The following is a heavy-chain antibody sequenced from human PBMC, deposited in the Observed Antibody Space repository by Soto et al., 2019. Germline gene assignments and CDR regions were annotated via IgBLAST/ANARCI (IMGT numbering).Heavy chain of an antibody. V-gene: IGHV4-59*01. CDR2: IYYSGST. Sequence: SETLSLGCTVCGGTISSYYWSWIRQPPGKGLEWIGYIYYSGSTNDNPSLKSRVTISVDTSKNQFSLKLSAVTAADTAVYYCARDVPDGMDVWGQGTTVTVSS. CDR3: ARDVPDGMDV. CDR1: GGTISSYY. J-gene: IGHJ6*02.